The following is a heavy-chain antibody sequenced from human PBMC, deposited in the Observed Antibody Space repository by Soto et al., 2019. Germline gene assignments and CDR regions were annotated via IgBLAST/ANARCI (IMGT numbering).Heavy chain of an antibody. V-gene: IGHV3-21*01. CDR1: GFTFSSYS. CDR3: ARDLVATTPQGDAFDI. J-gene: IGHJ3*02. CDR2: ISSSSRYI. D-gene: IGHD5-12*01. Sequence: GSLRLSCAASGFTFSSYSMTWVRQAPGKGLEWVSSISSSSRYIYYSDSLKGRFTISRDNAKNSLYLQMNSLRAKDTAVYYCARDLVATTPQGDAFDIWGQGTVVTVSS.